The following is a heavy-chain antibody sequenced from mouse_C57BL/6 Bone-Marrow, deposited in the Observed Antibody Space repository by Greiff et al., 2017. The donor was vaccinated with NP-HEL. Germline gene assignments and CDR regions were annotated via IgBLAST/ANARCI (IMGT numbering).Heavy chain of an antibody. D-gene: IGHD1-1*01. CDR3: ARKDYGSETDYFDY. CDR2: ISSGGSYT. J-gene: IGHJ2*01. V-gene: IGHV5-6*01. Sequence: EVNLVESGGDLVKPGGSLKLSCAASGFTFSSYGMSWVRQTPDKRLEWVATISSGGSYTYYPDSVKGRFTISRDNAKNTLYLQMSSLKSEDTAMYYCARKDYGSETDYFDYWGQGTTLTVSS. CDR1: GFTFSSYG.